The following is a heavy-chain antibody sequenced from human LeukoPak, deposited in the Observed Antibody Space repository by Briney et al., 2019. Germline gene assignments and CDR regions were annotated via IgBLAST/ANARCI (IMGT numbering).Heavy chain of an antibody. CDR1: GGTFSSYA. Sequence: ASVKVSCKASGGTFSSYAISWVRQAPGQGLEWRGGIIPIFGTANYAQKFQGRVTITTDESTSTAYMELSSLRSEDTAVYYCASGGRFLEWLSNYYFDYWGQGTLVTVSS. J-gene: IGHJ4*02. CDR3: ASGGRFLEWLSNYYFDY. D-gene: IGHD3-3*01. CDR2: IIPIFGTA. V-gene: IGHV1-69*05.